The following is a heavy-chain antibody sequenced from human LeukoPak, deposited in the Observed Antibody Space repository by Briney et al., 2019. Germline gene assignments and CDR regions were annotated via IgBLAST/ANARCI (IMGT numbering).Heavy chain of an antibody. J-gene: IGHJ4*02. CDR3: ARDNGRRASESYFDY. D-gene: IGHD5-24*01. V-gene: IGHV1-2*02. CDR1: GYTFTGYY. CDR2: INPNSGGT. Sequence: ASLKVSCKASGYTFTGYYMHWVRQAPGQWLEWLGLINPNSGGTNYAQKFQGRVTMTRDTSISTAYMELSRLRSNDTAVYYCARDNGRRASESYFDYWGQATLVTVSS.